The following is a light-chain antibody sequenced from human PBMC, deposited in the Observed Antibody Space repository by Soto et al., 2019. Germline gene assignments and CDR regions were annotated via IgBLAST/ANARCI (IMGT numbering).Light chain of an antibody. J-gene: IGLJ1*01. V-gene: IGLV2-14*01. CDR1: SSDVGGYNY. CDR2: GVS. CDR3: SSYRTGGPFV. Sequence: SALTQPASVSGSLGQSIAISCTGTSSDVGGYNYVSWYQQLPGKAPKLLISGVSNRPPGVSHRFSGSKSGNTASLTSAGIQAEDEADYYCSSYRTGGPFVFGTGTTATVL.